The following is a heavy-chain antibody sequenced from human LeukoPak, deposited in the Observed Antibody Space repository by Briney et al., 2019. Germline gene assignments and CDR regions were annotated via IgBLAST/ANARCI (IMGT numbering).Heavy chain of an antibody. J-gene: IGHJ4*02. CDR1: GFTVNYNY. CDR3: AKDQDQWLTSSDY. CDR2: ISGSGGST. V-gene: IGHV3-23*01. Sequence: GGSLRLSCAASGFTVNYNYMSWVRRAPGKGLQWVSAISGSGGSTYYADSVKGRFTISRDNSKNTLYLQMNSLRAEDTAVYYCAKDQDQWLTSSDYWGQGTLVTVSS. D-gene: IGHD6-19*01.